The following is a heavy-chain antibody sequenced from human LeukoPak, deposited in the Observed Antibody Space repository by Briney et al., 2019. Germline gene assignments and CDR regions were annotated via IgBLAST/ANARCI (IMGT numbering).Heavy chain of an antibody. CDR1: GASISSYY. D-gene: IGHD2-2*01. CDR2: IYNSGST. CDR3: GRVSCSSTSCPGWFDP. V-gene: IGHV4-59*01. J-gene: IGHJ5*02. Sequence: KPSETLSLTCTVPGASISSYYWSWIRQPPGKGLEWIGYIYNSGSTDYNPSLKSRVTISVDTSKNQFSLKLSSVTAADTAVYYCGRVSCSSTSCPGWFDPWGQGTLVTVSS.